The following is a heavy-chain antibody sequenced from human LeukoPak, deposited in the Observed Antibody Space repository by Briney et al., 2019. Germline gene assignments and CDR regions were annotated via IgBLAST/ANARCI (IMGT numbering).Heavy chain of an antibody. V-gene: IGHV4-59*12. Sequence: PSETLSLTCTVSGGSISSYYWSWIRQPPGKGLEWIGYIYYSGSTNYNPSLKSRVTISVDTSKNQFSLKLSSVTAADTAVYYCARLVVVVAARVGAKGYNWFDPWGQGTLVTVSS. CDR2: IYYSGST. CDR3: ARLVVVVAARVGAKGYNWFDP. D-gene: IGHD2-15*01. CDR1: GGSISSYY. J-gene: IGHJ5*02.